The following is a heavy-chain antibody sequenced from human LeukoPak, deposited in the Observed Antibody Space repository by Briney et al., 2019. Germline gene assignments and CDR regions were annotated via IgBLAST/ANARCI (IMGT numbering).Heavy chain of an antibody. V-gene: IGHV1-2*02. D-gene: IGHD3-22*01. CDR1: GYTFTDYY. Sequence: ASVTVSCKASGYTFTDYYMHWVRQAPGQGLEWMGWINPINGATSYTQKFQGRVSVTRDTSISTAYVELSELRSDDTAVYYCATHYYRSGYFSFAYWGQGTLVTVSS. CDR2: INPINGAT. J-gene: IGHJ4*02. CDR3: ATHYYRSGYFSFAY.